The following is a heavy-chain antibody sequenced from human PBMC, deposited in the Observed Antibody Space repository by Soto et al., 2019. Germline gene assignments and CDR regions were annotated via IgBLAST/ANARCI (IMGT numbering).Heavy chain of an antibody. CDR1: GFTFSSYS. J-gene: IGHJ6*02. Sequence: GGSLRLSCAVSGFTFSSYSMNWVRQAPGKGLEWVSSISSSSSYIYYADSVKGRFTISRDNAKNSLYLQMNSLRAEDTAVYYCAREGGASVDTAMASLYYYGMDVWGQGTTVTVSS. D-gene: IGHD5-18*01. CDR2: ISSSSSYI. CDR3: AREGGASVDTAMASLYYYGMDV. V-gene: IGHV3-21*01.